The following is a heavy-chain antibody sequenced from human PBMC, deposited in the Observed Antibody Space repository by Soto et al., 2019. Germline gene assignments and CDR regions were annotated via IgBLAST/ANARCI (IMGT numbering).Heavy chain of an antibody. CDR1: GGSISSYY. V-gene: IGHV4-59*12. D-gene: IGHD3-3*02. CDR3: ARVLGNDAFDI. CDR2: IYHSGST. Sequence: SETLSLTCTVSGGSISSYYWIWIRQPPGKGLEWIGYIYHSGSTNYNPSLKSRVTISVDKSKNQFSLKLSSVTAADTAVYYCARVLGNDAFDIWGQGTMVTVSS. J-gene: IGHJ3*02.